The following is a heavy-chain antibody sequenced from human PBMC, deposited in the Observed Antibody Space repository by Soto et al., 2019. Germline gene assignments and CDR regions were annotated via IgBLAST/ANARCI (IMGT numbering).Heavy chain of an antibody. CDR3: AKEDCSSTSCYFGGNYYYYYYMDV. Sequence: HPGGSLRLSCAASGFTFDDYAMHWVRQAPGKGLEWVSGISWNSGSIGYADSVRGRFTISRDNAKNSLYLQMNSLRAEDTALYYCAKEDCSSTSCYFGGNYYYYYYMDVWGQGTTVTVSS. J-gene: IGHJ6*03. CDR1: GFTFDDYA. V-gene: IGHV3-9*01. D-gene: IGHD2-2*01. CDR2: ISWNSGSI.